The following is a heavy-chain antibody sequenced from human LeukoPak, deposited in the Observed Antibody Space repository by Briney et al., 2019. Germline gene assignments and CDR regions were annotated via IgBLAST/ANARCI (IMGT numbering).Heavy chain of an antibody. Sequence: SETLSLTCTVSGDSTYTSYWSWIRQPPGKGPEYIGYIYHSGDTYYNPSLKSRVTMSLDTSNNQFSLRLSSVTTADTAVYYCARTARQCDYWGQGILVSVSS. CDR1: GDSTYTSY. CDR2: IYHSGDT. CDR3: ARTARQCDY. J-gene: IGHJ4*02. D-gene: IGHD6-6*01. V-gene: IGHV4-59*01.